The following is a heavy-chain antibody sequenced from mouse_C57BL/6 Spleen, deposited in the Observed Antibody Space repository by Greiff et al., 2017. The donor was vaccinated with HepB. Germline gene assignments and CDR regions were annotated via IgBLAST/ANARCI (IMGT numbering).Heavy chain of an antibody. Sequence: EVKLMESGGGLVKPGGSLKLSCAASGFTFSDYGMHWVRQAPEKGLEWVAYISSGSSTIYYADTVKGRFTISRDNAKNTLFLQMTSLRSEDTAMYYCARQKYKGYFDVWGKGTTVTVSS. CDR3: ARQKYKGYFDV. CDR2: ISSGSSTI. CDR1: GFTFSDYG. V-gene: IGHV5-17*01. D-gene: IGHD5-1*01. J-gene: IGHJ1*03.